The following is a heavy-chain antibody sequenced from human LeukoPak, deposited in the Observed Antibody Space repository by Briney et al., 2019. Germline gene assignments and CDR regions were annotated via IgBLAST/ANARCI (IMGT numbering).Heavy chain of an antibody. CDR1: RFTFSNYW. CDR3: ARAPDYYDYGMDV. Sequence: GTSLRLSCVASRFTFSNYWMHWVRQAPGKGLVWVSRINSDGRSTSYADSVKGRFTISRDNAKNTLFLQMNGLRADDTAVYYCARAPDYYDYGMDVWGQGTTVTVSS. V-gene: IGHV3-74*01. J-gene: IGHJ6*02. CDR2: INSDGRST.